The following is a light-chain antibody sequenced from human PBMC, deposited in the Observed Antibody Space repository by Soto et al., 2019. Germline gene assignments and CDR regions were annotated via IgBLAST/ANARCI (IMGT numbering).Light chain of an antibody. CDR1: QGISTY. CDR2: AAS. Sequence: DIQLTQSPSFRSASVGDRVTITCRASQGISTYLAWYQQKAGKAPKLLIYAASTLQSGVPSRFSGSGSGTEFTLTISSLQPEDFATYYCQHLNSYPFTFRPGTKVDIK. CDR3: QHLNSYPFT. J-gene: IGKJ3*01. V-gene: IGKV1-9*01.